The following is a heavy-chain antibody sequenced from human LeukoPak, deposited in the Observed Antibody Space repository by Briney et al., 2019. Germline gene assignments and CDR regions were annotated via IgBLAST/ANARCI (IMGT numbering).Heavy chain of an antibody. Sequence: EGSLRLSCAASGFTFSSYAMSWVRQAPGKGLEWVSAISGSDGSTYYADSVKGRFTISRDNSKNTLYLQMNSLRAEDTAVYYCAKYSGSTYYYDSSGYPFDYWGQGTLVTVSS. CDR3: AKYSGSTYYYDSSGYPFDY. CDR1: GFTFSSYA. CDR2: ISGSDGST. D-gene: IGHD3-22*01. J-gene: IGHJ4*02. V-gene: IGHV3-23*01.